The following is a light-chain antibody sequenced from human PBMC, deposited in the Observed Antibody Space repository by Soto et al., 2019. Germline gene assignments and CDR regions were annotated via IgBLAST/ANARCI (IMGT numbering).Light chain of an antibody. Sequence: QSVLTQHASVSGSPGHSITIPCTETSSHIGSYNLVSWYQHHPGKAPKLMIYEVSKRPSGVSNRFSGSRSGNTASLTISGLQADDEADYYCCSYAGSSTLGVFGTGTKVTVL. CDR3: CSYAGSSTLGV. V-gene: IGLV2-23*02. J-gene: IGLJ1*01. CDR2: EVS. CDR1: SSHIGSYNL.